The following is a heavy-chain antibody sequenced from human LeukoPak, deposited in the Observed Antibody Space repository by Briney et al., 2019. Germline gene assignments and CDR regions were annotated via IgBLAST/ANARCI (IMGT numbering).Heavy chain of an antibody. V-gene: IGHV3-30*02. CDR1: GFTFSSHG. J-gene: IGHJ6*03. CDR2: IRYDGSNK. CDR3: AKTEGYYYYWYMDV. Sequence: GGSLRLSCAASGFTFSSHGMHWVRQAPGKGLEWVAFIRYDGSNKYYADSVKGRFTISRDNSKNTLYVQMNSLRAEDTAVYYCAKTEGYYYYWYMDVWGKGTTVTVSS.